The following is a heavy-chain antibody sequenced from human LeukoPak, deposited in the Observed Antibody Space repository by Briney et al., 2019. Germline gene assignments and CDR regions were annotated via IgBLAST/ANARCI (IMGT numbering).Heavy chain of an antibody. V-gene: IGHV4-59*01. Sequence: SETLSLTCTVSGGSISSYYWSWIRQPPGKGLVSIGYIYYSGSTDYNPSLKGRVTISVDTSKNQFSLKLSSVTAADTAVYYCARTGGYYDSSGPNDYWGQGTLVTVSS. CDR2: IYYSGST. J-gene: IGHJ4*02. CDR3: ARTGGYYDSSGPNDY. D-gene: IGHD3-22*01. CDR1: GGSISSYY.